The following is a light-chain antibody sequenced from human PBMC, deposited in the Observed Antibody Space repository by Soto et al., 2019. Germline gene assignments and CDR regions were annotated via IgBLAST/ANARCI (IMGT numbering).Light chain of an antibody. CDR3: CSYVGTYTP. CDR2: DVS. CDR1: NSDVGDYNY. Sequence: QSVLTQPRSVSGSPGQSVTISCTGTNSDVGDYNYVSWYQQHPGQAPKLMIYDVSKRPSGVPDRFSGSKSGNTASMTISALQDEDEADYYCCSYVGTYTPFGGGTKLTVL. J-gene: IGLJ2*01. V-gene: IGLV2-11*01.